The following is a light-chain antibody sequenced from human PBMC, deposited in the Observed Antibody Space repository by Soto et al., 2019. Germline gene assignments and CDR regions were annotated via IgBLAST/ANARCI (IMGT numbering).Light chain of an antibody. Sequence: QSVLAQSPSASGTPGQRVTISCSGGSSNVGSNYVYWYQHLPGTAPRHLIQSDNQRPSGVPDRFSGSKSGTSASLAISGLRSEDEGYYYCAVWDDRLRAVVCGGGTKLTVL. CDR1: SSNVGSNY. CDR3: AVWDDRLRAVV. J-gene: IGLJ2*01. V-gene: IGLV1-47*02. CDR2: SDN.